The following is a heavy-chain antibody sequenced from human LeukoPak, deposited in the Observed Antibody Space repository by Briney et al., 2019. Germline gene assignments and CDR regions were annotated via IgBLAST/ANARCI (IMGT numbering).Heavy chain of an antibody. V-gene: IGHV1-3*01. J-gene: IGHJ6*02. CDR3: ARQSSSTSCYGGSCYYYYGMDV. D-gene: IGHD2-2*01. CDR2: INAGNGNT. CDR1: GYTFTSYA. Sequence: AASVKVSCKASGYTFTSYAMHWVRQAPGQRLEWMGWINAGNGNTKYSQKFQGRVTITRDTSASTAYMELSSLRSEDTAVYYCARQSSSTSCYGGSCYYYYGMDVWGQGTTVTVSS.